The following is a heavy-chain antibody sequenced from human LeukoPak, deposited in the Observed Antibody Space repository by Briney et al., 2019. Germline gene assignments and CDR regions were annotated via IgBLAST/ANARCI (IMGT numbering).Heavy chain of an antibody. V-gene: IGHV3-23*01. J-gene: IGHJ4*02. Sequence: GGSLRLSCAASGFTFSSYAMSWVRQAPGKGLEWVSAISGSGGSTYYADSVKGRFTISRDNSKNTLYLQMNSLRAEDTAVYYCAKAQTATLWFGELLGYWGQGTLVTVSS. CDR3: AKAQTATLWFGELLGY. CDR1: GFTFSSYA. CDR2: ISGSGGST. D-gene: IGHD3-10*01.